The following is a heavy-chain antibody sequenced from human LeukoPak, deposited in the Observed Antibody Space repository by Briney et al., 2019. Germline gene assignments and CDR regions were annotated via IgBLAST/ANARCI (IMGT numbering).Heavy chain of an antibody. Sequence: ASVKVSCKASGYTFTGYYIHWVRQAPGQGLEWLAWINPNSGDTSYAQKFQGRVTMTRDTSISTAYMELSRLRFDDTAIYYCAREWGEDTAMITAFWGQGTLVTVSS. CDR3: AREWGEDTAMITAF. CDR1: GYTFTGYY. D-gene: IGHD5-18*01. J-gene: IGHJ4*02. CDR2: INPNSGDT. V-gene: IGHV1-2*02.